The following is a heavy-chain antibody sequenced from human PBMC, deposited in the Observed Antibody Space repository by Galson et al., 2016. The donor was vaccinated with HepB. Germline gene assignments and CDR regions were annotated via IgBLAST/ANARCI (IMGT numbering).Heavy chain of an antibody. Sequence: SVKVSCKASEYTFTAYYLHWVRQAPGQGLEWMGWINPHSDATNYAKKFQGRVTMTRDTSISTTSVDLRSLRSDDTAIYYCAKEQCSGGDCFTTFDNWGQGTLVIVSS. D-gene: IGHD2-21*02. J-gene: IGHJ4*02. CDR2: INPHSDAT. CDR3: AKEQCSGGDCFTTFDN. CDR1: EYTFTAYY. V-gene: IGHV1-2*02.